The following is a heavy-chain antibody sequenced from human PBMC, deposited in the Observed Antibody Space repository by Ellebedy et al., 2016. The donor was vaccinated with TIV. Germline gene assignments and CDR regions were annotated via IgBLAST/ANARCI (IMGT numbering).Heavy chain of an antibody. Sequence: GESLKISCAASGVTVSTNYMTWVRQAPGKGLEWVSVIYVGGSTYYGDSVKGRFTISRDNSKNTMYLQMKRLRAEDTAVYYCARGRGSGWYMYPIDYWGHGTVVTVSS. V-gene: IGHV3-53*01. CDR3: ARGRGSGWYMYPIDY. CDR2: IYVGGST. J-gene: IGHJ4*01. D-gene: IGHD6-19*01. CDR1: GVTVSTNY.